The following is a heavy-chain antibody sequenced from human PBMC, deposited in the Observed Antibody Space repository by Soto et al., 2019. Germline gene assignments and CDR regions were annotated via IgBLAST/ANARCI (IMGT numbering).Heavy chain of an antibody. CDR2: IYFSGST. CDR3: ATGDAWEALLAY. Sequence: QVQLQESGPGLVKPSQTLSLTCTVSGASINSGGYYCSWIRQLPGKGLEWIGYIYFSGSTYYNPSLESRVTISLDTSQNQFSLKLNSVTAADTAVYYCATGDAWEALLAYWGQGTLVTVSS. D-gene: IGHD4-17*01. V-gene: IGHV4-31*03. CDR1: GASINSGGYY. J-gene: IGHJ4*02.